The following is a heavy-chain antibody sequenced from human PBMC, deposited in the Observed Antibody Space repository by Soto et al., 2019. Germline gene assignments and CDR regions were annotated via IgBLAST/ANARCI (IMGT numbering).Heavy chain of an antibody. D-gene: IGHD5-18*01. Sequence: QVQLVQSGAEVKKPGSSVKVSCKVSGGTFSGYAISWVRQAPGQGLEWMGGIIPLFGTTNTAQKFQDRVTIIADDSTSTAYMDTSSLRSEDTAVYFCAREVETTMARPSYHYYAMHVWGQGTTVTDSS. CDR1: GGTFSGYA. J-gene: IGHJ6*02. CDR3: AREVETTMARPSYHYYAMHV. CDR2: IIPLFGTT. V-gene: IGHV1-69*01.